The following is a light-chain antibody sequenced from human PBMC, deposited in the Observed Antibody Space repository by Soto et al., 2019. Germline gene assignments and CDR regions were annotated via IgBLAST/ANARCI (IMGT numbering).Light chain of an antibody. CDR1: SSYVGGYNY. CDR2: DVS. V-gene: IGLV2-14*01. J-gene: IGLJ1*01. Sequence: QSALTQPASVSGSPGQSITISCTGTSSYVGGYNYVSWYQQHPGKAPKLMIYDVSNRPSGVSNRFSGSKSGNTASLTISGLQAEDEADYYCSSYTSSSTLGFGTGTKVTVL. CDR3: SSYTSSSTLG.